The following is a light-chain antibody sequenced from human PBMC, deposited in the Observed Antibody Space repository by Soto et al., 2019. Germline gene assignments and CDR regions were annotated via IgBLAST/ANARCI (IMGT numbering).Light chain of an antibody. V-gene: IGKV3-11*01. Sequence: EIVLTQSPATLSLSPGERATLSCRASQSVSSYLAWYKQNPGQAPRLLIYDASNRATGIPARFSGSGSGTEFTLTISSLEPEAFEVYYCQQRSNWPLTFGRGTKVDIK. CDR3: QQRSNWPLT. CDR2: DAS. CDR1: QSVSSY. J-gene: IGKJ4*01.